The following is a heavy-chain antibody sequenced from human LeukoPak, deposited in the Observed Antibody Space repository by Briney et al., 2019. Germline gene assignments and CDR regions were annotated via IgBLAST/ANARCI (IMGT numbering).Heavy chain of an antibody. Sequence: GGSLRLACAVSGFTFSSYGMHWVRQAPGKGLEWVAVIWYDGSNKYYADSVKGRFTISRDEFKNTLYLQMNSLRAEDTAVYYCAKDLYRRYDSSGYYGPYFDYWGQGTLVTVSS. CDR3: AKDLYRRYDSSGYYGPYFDY. J-gene: IGHJ4*02. V-gene: IGHV3-33*03. D-gene: IGHD3-22*01. CDR2: IWYDGSNK. CDR1: GFTFSSYG.